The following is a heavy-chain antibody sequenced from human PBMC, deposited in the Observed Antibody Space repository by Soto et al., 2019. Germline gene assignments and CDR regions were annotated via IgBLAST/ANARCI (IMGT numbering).Heavy chain of an antibody. V-gene: IGHV1-2*02. CDR3: AREGGSSGHIDY. Sequence: QVQLVQSGAEVREPGASVKVSCKAFGYTFTGYYMHWVRQAPGQGLEWLGWINPNRGGSNYAQKFQGRVTMTRDTSISTAYMELSRLTSDDTAVYYCAREGGSSGHIDYWCQGTLVTVSS. CDR2: INPNRGGS. D-gene: IGHD3-22*01. J-gene: IGHJ4*02. CDR1: GYTFTGYY.